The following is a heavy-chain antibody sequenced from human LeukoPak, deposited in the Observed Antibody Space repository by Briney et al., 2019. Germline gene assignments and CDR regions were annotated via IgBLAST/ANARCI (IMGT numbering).Heavy chain of an antibody. V-gene: IGHV4-4*07. Sequence: SKTLSLTCTVSGGSISSHYWSWIRQPAGKGLEWIGRIYTTGSTNYSPSLKSRVTMSVDTSKNQFSLKLSSLTAADTAVYYCARANYYDSGGYYPGWFDPWGQGTLVTVSS. CDR3: ARANYYDSGGYYPGWFDP. J-gene: IGHJ5*02. CDR2: IYTTGST. CDR1: GGSISSHY. D-gene: IGHD3-22*01.